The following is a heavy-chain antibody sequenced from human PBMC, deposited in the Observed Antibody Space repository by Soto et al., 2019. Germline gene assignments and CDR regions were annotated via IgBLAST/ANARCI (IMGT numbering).Heavy chain of an antibody. J-gene: IGHJ4*02. D-gene: IGHD3-10*01. CDR2: VNYSGTT. CDR1: GGPFSGYF. CDR3: ARDDRLWFGSF. Sequence: QVQLQQWGAGLLKPSETLSLTCAVYGGPFSGYFWSWVRQSPGKGLEWIGEVNYSGTTNYNPSLKRRVTISADTSKSQFSLTLKSVTAADTAVYYCARDDRLWFGSFWSQGALVTVSS. V-gene: IGHV4-34*02.